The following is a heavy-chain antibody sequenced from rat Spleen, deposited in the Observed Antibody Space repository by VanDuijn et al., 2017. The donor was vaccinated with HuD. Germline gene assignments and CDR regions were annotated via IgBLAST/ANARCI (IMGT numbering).Heavy chain of an antibody. CDR1: GFTFSDYY. V-gene: IGHV5-7*01. CDR2: ISFDGIST. D-gene: IGHD2-5*01. J-gene: IGHJ2*01. CDR3: ARYRDTYGHVGIFDY. Sequence: EVQLVESDGGLVQPGRSLKLSCVASGFTFSDYYMAWVRQAPTKGLEWVATISFDGISTYYRDSVQGRFTISRDNAKNSLHLQMDSLRSEDTAIYYCARYRDTYGHVGIFDYWGQGVRVTVSP.